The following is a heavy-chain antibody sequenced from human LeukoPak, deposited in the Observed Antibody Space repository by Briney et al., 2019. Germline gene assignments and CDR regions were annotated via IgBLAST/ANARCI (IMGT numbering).Heavy chain of an antibody. CDR1: GYTFTSYD. V-gene: IGHV1-8*03. D-gene: IGHD2-8*01. CDR3: AREKYCTNGVCYGVWFDP. J-gene: IGHJ5*02. CDR2: MNPNSGNT. Sequence: ASVKVSCKASGYTFTSYDINWVRQATGQGLEWMGWMNPNSGNTGYAQKFQGRVTITRNTSISTAYMELSSLRSEDTAVYYCAREKYCTNGVCYGVWFDPWGQGTLVTVSS.